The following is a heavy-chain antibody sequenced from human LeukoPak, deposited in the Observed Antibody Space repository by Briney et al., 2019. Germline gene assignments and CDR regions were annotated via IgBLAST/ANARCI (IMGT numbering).Heavy chain of an antibody. V-gene: IGHV4-34*01. CDR2: INHSGST. D-gene: IGHD2-15*01. CDR1: GGSFSGYY. J-gene: IGHJ6*03. CDR3: ARGTVVVAATRAQYYYYYYMDV. Sequence: SETLSLTCAVYGGSFSGYYWSWIRQPPGKGLEWIGEINHSGSTNYNPSLKSRVTISVDTSKNQFSLKLSSVTAADTAVYYCARGTVVVAATRAQYYYYYYMDVWGKGTTVTVSS.